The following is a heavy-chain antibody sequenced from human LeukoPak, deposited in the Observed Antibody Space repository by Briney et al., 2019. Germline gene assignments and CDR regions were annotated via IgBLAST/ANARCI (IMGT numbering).Heavy chain of an antibody. CDR1: GYTFTGYY. Sequence: ASVKLSCTASGYTFTGYYMHWVRQAPGQGLEWMGWINPNSGGTNYAQKFQGRVTMTRDTSISTAYMELSRLRSDDTAVYYCARDTVVAATDYYYYMDVWGKGTTVTVSS. CDR2: INPNSGGT. CDR3: ARDTVVAATDYYYYMDV. V-gene: IGHV1-2*02. D-gene: IGHD2-15*01. J-gene: IGHJ6*03.